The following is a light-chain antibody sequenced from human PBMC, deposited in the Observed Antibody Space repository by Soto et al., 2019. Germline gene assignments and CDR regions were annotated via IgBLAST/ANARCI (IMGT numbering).Light chain of an antibody. V-gene: IGLV2-23*01. CDR1: SSDVGSYNL. CDR3: CSYAGSSTWV. CDR2: GGS. J-gene: IGLJ3*02. Sequence: QSALTQPASVSGSPGQSITISCPGTSSDVGSYNLVSWYQQHPGKAPKLMIYGGSKRPSGVSNRFSGSKSGNTASLTISGLQSEDEADYYCCSYAGSSTWVFGGGTQLTVL.